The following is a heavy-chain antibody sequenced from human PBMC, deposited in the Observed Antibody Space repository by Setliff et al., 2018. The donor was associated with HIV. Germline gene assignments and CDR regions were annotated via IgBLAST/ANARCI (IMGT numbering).Heavy chain of an antibody. V-gene: IGHV4-59*01. D-gene: IGHD2-15*01. CDR3: ARNPCSGGSCPDAFDI. CDR2: IYYSGST. J-gene: IGHJ3*02. Sequence: SETLSLTCTVSGGSISSYYWSWIRQPPGKGLKWIGYIYYSGSTNYNPSLKSRVTISVDTSKNQFSLKLSSVTAADTAVYYCARNPCSGGSCPDAFDIWGQGTMVTRLL. CDR1: GGSISSYY.